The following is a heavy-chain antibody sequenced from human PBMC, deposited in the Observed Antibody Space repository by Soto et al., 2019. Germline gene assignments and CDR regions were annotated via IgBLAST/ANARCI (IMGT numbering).Heavy chain of an antibody. Sequence: ESGGGLVRPGGSLRLSCAASGFTFSSYWMHWVRQAPGKGLVWVSRMNEDGGTTDYADSVKGRFTISRDNAKNTLYLQMNSLRPEDTAVYYCSRGTYYPQSSGLHADYWGPGTVVTVSS. D-gene: IGHD3-22*01. CDR3: SRGTYYPQSSGLHADY. V-gene: IGHV3-74*02. CDR2: MNEDGGTT. CDR1: GFTFSSYW. J-gene: IGHJ4*02.